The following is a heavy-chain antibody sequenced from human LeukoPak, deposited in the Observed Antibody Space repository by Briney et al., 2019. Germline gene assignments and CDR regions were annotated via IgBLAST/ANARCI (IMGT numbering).Heavy chain of an antibody. Sequence: GGSLRLSCAASGFTFSSYDMHWVRQATGKGLEWVSAIGTAGDTYYPGSVKGRFTISRENAKNSLYLQMNSLRAGDTAVYYCARGSHPTYSSGWYPPDYWGQGTLVTVSS. CDR3: ARGSHPTYSSGWYPPDY. CDR1: GFTFSSYD. CDR2: IGTAGDT. D-gene: IGHD6-19*01. V-gene: IGHV3-13*01. J-gene: IGHJ4*02.